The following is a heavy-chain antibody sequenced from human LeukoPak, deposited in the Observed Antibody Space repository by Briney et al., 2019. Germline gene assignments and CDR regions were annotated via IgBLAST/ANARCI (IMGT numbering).Heavy chain of an antibody. V-gene: IGHV7-4-1*02. CDR1: GYTFTSYA. D-gene: IGHD2-2*02. J-gene: IGHJ4*02. CDR3: VPSNTYDFEY. CDR2: INTNTGNP. Sequence: GASVKVSCKASGYTFTSYAMSWVRQAPGQGLEWMGWINTNTGNPTYAQGFTGRFVFSLDTSASTAYLQISSLKTEDTAVYYCVPSNTYDFEYWGQGTLVTVSS.